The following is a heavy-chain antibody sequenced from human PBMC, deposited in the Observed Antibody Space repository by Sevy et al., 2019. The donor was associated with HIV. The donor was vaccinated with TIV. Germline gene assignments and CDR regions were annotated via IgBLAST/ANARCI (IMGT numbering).Heavy chain of an antibody. J-gene: IGHJ4*01. CDR3: ASRGGILTGYIYYFDY. Sequence: SETLSLTCTVSGGSISSSSYYWGWIRQPPGKGLEWIGSIYYSGSTYYNPSLKSRVTISVDTSKNQFSLKLSSVTAADTAVYYCASRGGILTGYIYYFDYWGHGTLVTVSS. CDR2: IYYSGST. V-gene: IGHV4-39*01. D-gene: IGHD3-9*01. CDR1: GGSISSSSYY.